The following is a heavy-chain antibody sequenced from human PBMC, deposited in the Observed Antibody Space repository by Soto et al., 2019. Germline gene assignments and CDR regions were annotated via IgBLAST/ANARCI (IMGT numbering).Heavy chain of an antibody. CDR3: ARDPSGYDLPAH. J-gene: IGHJ4*02. V-gene: IGHV1-69*08. Sequence: QVQLVQSGAEVKKPGSSVKVSCKASGGTFSSYTISWVRQAPGQGLEWMGRIIPILGIANYAQKFQGRVTXXAXQSTSTAYMELSSLRSEDTAVYYCARDPSGYDLPAHWGQGTLVTVSS. D-gene: IGHD5-12*01. CDR1: GGTFSSYT. CDR2: IIPILGIA.